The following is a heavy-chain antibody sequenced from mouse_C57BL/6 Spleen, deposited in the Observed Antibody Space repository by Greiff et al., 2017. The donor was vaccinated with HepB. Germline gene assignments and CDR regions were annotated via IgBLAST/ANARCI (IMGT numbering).Heavy chain of an antibody. J-gene: IGHJ4*01. CDR1: GFSLTSYG. CDR2: IWSGGST. V-gene: IGHV2-2*01. CDR3: ATYDGYYEDAMDY. Sequence: VKLVESGPGLVQPSQSLSITCTVSGFSLTSYGVHWVRQSPGKGLEWLGVIWSGGSTDYNAAFISRLSISKDNSKSQVFFKMNSLQADDTAIYYCATYDGYYEDAMDYWGQGTSVTVSS. D-gene: IGHD2-3*01.